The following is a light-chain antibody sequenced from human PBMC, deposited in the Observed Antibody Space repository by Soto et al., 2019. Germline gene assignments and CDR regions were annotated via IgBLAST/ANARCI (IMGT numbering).Light chain of an antibody. CDR1: QSLLHSNGYNY. Sequence: DLVMTQSPLSLPVTPGEPASISCRSSQSLLHSNGYNYLDWYLQKPGQSPQLLIYLGSNRSSGVPDRFSGSGSGTDFTLKISRVEAEDVGVYYCMQALQTPDTFGQGTKRESK. V-gene: IGKV2-28*01. J-gene: IGKJ2*01. CDR2: LGS. CDR3: MQALQTPDT.